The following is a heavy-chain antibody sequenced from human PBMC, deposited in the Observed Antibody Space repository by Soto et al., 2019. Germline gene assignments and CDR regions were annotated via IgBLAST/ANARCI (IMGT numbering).Heavy chain of an antibody. CDR1: GFTFSSYG. D-gene: IGHD4-4*01. CDR3: ARDRGHYRPPHYDYYGMDV. V-gene: IGHV3-33*01. CDR2: IWYDGSNK. J-gene: IGHJ6*02. Sequence: QVQLVESGGGVVQPGRSLRLSCAASGFTFSSYGMHWVRQAPGKGLEWVAVIWYDGSNKYYADSVKGRFTISRDNSKNTLYLQMNSLRAEDTAVYYCARDRGHYRPPHYDYYGMDVWGQGTTVTVSS.